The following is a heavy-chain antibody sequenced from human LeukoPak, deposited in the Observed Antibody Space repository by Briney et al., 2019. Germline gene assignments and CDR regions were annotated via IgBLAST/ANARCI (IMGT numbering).Heavy chain of an antibody. J-gene: IGHJ4*02. CDR2: IKQDGSEK. CDR1: GFTFSSYW. V-gene: IGHV3-7*03. D-gene: IGHD6-13*01. Sequence: GGSLRLSCAASGFTFSSYWMSWVRQAPGKRLEWVANIKQDGSEKDYVDSVKGRFTISRDNAKNSLYLQMNSLRAEDTAVYYCARDLNIAAAGTYPLDYWGQGTLVTVSS. CDR3: ARDLNIAAAGTYPLDY.